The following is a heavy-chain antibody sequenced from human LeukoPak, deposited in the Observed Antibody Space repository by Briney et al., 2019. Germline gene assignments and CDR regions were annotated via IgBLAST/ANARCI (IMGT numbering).Heavy chain of an antibody. CDR1: GYTFTDYY. V-gene: IGHV1-2*02. J-gene: IGHJ3*02. CDR3: ARADSIAVAGHDAFDI. Sequence: ASVKVSCKASGYTFTDYYIHWVRQAPGQGLEWMGWINPNSGGTNYAQKFQGRVSITRNTSISTAYMELSSLRSEDTAVYYCARADSIAVAGHDAFDIWGQGTMVTVSS. D-gene: IGHD6-19*01. CDR2: INPNSGGT.